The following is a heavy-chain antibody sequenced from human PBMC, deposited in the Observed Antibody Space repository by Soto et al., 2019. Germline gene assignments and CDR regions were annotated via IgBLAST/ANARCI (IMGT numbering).Heavy chain of an antibody. V-gene: IGHV4-39*01. CDR3: ARGLSSPSAAGV. Sequence: QLQLQESGPGLVKPSETLSLTCAVSGGSVSSGGNYWGWIRQSPGKGLEWIGSVHDTGTTHYNPSLTSRVTISVDTSKNQFSLYVNSVSAADTAVYYCARGLSSPSAAGVWGQGTLVTVSS. D-gene: IGHD6-6*01. CDR2: VHDTGTT. CDR1: GGSVSSGGNY. J-gene: IGHJ4*02.